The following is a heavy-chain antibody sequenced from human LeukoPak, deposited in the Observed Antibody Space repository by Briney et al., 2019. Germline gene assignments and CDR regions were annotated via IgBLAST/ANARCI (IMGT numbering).Heavy chain of an antibody. CDR1: GDSVSSNSAA. J-gene: IGHJ6*02. V-gene: IGHV6-1*01. Sequence: SQTLSLTCAISGDSVSSNSAAWNWIRQSPSRGLEWLGRTYYRSKGYNDYAVSVKSRITINPDTSKNQFSLKLSSVTAADTAVYYCARERRYGIFRVDILYYYYGTDVWGQGTTVTVSS. CDR3: ARERRYGIFRVDILYYYYGTDV. D-gene: IGHD3-3*01. CDR2: TYYRSKGYN.